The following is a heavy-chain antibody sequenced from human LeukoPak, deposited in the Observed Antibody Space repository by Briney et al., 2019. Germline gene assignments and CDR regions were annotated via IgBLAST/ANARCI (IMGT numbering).Heavy chain of an antibody. V-gene: IGHV4-59*08. CDR1: GGSISTFY. CDR3: ARQGPVPDGWYSRPFDY. Sequence: SETLSLTCTVPGGSISTFYWSWIRQPPGKGREGIGYIYYSGSTNYNPSLKSRVTISVDTSKNQFSLKLSSVSAADTAVYYCARQGPVPDGWYSRPFDYWGRGTLVTVSS. D-gene: IGHD6-19*01. CDR2: IYYSGST. J-gene: IGHJ4*02.